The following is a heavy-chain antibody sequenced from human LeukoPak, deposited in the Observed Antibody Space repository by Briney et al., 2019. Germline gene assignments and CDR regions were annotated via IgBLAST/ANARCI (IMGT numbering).Heavy chain of an antibody. Sequence: ASVKVSCKASGYTFTSYGISWVRQAPGQGLEWMGWISGYNGNTHYAQKLQGRVSMTTDTSTSTAYMELKSLRSDDTAVYYCARDPQDYYDSSGYPDYWGQGTLVTVPS. J-gene: IGHJ4*02. D-gene: IGHD3-22*01. V-gene: IGHV1-18*01. CDR2: ISGYNGNT. CDR3: ARDPQDYYDSSGYPDY. CDR1: GYTFTSYG.